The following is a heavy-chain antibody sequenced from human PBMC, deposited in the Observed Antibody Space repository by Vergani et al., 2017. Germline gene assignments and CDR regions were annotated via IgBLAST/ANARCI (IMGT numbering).Heavy chain of an antibody. V-gene: IGHV4-59*01. CDR2: IYYSGST. J-gene: IGHJ4*02. CDR3: ARREYNWNSIDY. D-gene: IGHD1-7*01. Sequence: QVQLQESGPGLVKPSETLSLTCTVSGGPISSYYWSWIRQPPGKGLEWIGYIYYSGSTNYNPSLKSRVTISVDTSKNQFSLKRSSVTAADTAVYYCARREYNWNSIDYWGQGTLVTVSS. CDR1: GGPISSYY.